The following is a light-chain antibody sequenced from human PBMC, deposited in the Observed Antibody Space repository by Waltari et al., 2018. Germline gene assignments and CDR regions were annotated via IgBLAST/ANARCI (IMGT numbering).Light chain of an antibody. CDR1: QSITKY. CDR2: HAS. CDR3: QQRNNWPPRYT. Sequence: EIVLTQSPATLSLSPGERVTLSCRASQSITKYLAWYQQKAGQAPRLLIYHASNRATGIPARFSGTASGTDFPLTISSLESEAFAVYYCQQRNNWPPRYTFGQGTKLEIK. J-gene: IGKJ2*01. V-gene: IGKV3-11*01.